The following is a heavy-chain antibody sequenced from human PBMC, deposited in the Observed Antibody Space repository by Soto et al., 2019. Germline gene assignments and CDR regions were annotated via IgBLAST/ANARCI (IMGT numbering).Heavy chain of an antibody. V-gene: IGHV4-39*01. CDR1: GGSISSSSYY. CDR2: IYYSGST. Sequence: PSETLSLTCTVSGGSISSSSYYWGWIRQPPGKGLEWIGSIYYSGSTYYNPSLKSRVTISVDTSKNQFSLKLSSVTAADTAVYYCARLLAGGLSRWFDPWGQGTLVTVSS. CDR3: ARLLAGGLSRWFDP. D-gene: IGHD6-19*01. J-gene: IGHJ5*02.